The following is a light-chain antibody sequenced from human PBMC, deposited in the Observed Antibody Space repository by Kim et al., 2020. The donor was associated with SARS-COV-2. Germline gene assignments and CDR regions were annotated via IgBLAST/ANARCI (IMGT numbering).Light chain of an antibody. J-gene: IGKJ1*01. Sequence: ASTGDRVTITCRASQGISSYLAWYQQKPGKAPKLLIYAASTLQSGVPSRFSGSGSGTDFTLTISCLQSEDFATYYCQQYCSYPRTFGQGTKVDIK. CDR2: AAS. CDR3: QQYCSYPRT. CDR1: QGISSY. V-gene: IGKV1-8*01.